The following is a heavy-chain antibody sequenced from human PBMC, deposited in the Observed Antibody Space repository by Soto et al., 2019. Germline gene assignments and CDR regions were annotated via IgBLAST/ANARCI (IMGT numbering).Heavy chain of an antibody. CDR2: IKQDGSEK. V-gene: IGHV3-7*03. CDR1: GFTFSSYW. CDR3: ARVEGYSYGYKYYYYGMDV. Sequence: LRLSCAASGFTFSSYWMSWVRQAPGKGLEWVANIKQDGSEKYYVDSVKGRFTISRDNAKNSLYLQMNSLRAEDTAVYYCARVEGYSYGYKYYYYGMDVWGQGTTVTVSS. D-gene: IGHD5-18*01. J-gene: IGHJ6*02.